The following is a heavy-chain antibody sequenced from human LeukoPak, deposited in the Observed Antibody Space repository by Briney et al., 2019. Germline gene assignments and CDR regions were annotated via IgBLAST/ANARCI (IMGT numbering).Heavy chain of an antibody. CDR1: GGCISSHY. CDR2: IYYSGST. D-gene: IGHD3-3*01. CDR3: ASRSSIWSGYQDTLYYFDS. V-gene: IGHV4-59*11. Sequence: ASETLSLPCTVSGGCISSHYWSWIRQPPGKRLEWIGHIYYSGSTNYNPSLQSRVTTSVDTSKNQFSLKLSSVTAADTAVYYCASRSSIWSGYQDTLYYFDSWGQGTLVTVSA. J-gene: IGHJ4*02.